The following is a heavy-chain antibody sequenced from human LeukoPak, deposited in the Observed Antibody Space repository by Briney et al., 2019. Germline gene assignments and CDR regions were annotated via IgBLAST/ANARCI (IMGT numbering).Heavy chain of an antibody. J-gene: IGHJ3*02. V-gene: IGHV3-21*04. CDR3: AKPARTDAFDI. CDR2: ISSSSSYI. D-gene: IGHD1-14*01. CDR1: GFTFSSYA. Sequence: PGGSLRLSCAASGFTFSSYAMRWVRQAPGKGLEWVSSISSSSSYIYYADSVKGRFTISRDNAKNSLYLQMNSLRAEDTAVYYCAKPARTDAFDIWGQGTMITVSS.